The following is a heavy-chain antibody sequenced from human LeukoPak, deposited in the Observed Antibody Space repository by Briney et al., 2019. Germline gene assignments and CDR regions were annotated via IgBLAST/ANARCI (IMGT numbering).Heavy chain of an antibody. J-gene: IGHJ4*02. CDR3: ARVGRDYYDSSGYSHYFDY. Sequence: GGSLRLSCAASGFTFSSYWMSWVRQAPGKGLEWVANIKQDGSEKYYVDSVKGRLTISRDNAKNSLYLQMNSLRAEDTAVYYCARVGRDYYDSSGYSHYFDYWGQGTLVIVSS. CDR2: IKQDGSEK. D-gene: IGHD3-22*01. V-gene: IGHV3-7*03. CDR1: GFTFSSYW.